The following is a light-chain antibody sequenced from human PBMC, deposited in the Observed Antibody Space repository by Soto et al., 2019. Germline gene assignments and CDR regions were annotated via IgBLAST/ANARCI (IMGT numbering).Light chain of an antibody. Sequence: QSVLTQPPSVSGAPGQRVTISCTGSSSNIGAGYDVHWYQQLPGTAPKLLIYGNSNRPSGVPDRFSGSNSGTSASLAITGLQAEDEADYYCQSYDSSLSGSYVYGTGTKVTVL. J-gene: IGLJ1*01. CDR3: QSYDSSLSGSYV. V-gene: IGLV1-40*01. CDR1: SSNIGAGYD. CDR2: GNS.